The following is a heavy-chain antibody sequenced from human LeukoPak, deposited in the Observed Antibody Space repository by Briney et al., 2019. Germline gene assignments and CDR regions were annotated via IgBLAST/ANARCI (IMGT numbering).Heavy chain of an antibody. CDR1: GFTFSDYS. D-gene: IGHD6-13*01. Sequence: GGSLRLSCAASGFTFSDYSLNWVRQAPGKGLEWVSCISGDSRYIYYADSLKGRSTISRDNAQNSLYLHMNNLRAEDTAVYYCARGRFSSSWSEFDYWGQGTLVTVSS. CDR3: ARGRFSSSWSEFDY. CDR2: ISGDSRYI. V-gene: IGHV3-21*06. J-gene: IGHJ4*02.